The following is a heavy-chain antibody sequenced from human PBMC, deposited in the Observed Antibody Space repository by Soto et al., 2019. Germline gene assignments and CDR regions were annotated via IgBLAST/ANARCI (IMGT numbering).Heavy chain of an antibody. V-gene: IGHV1-8*01. CDR3: ATTYYFDY. Sequence: QVQLVQSGAEVKKPGASVKVSCKAPEHIFNAYDRNWVRRATGQGLEWMGWMNPFSGNVGYAQKFQGRVTMTSDTSTNTAYMELSSLRSEDTAVYYCATTYYFDYWGQGTLITVSS. CDR1: EHIFNAYD. CDR2: MNPFSGNV. J-gene: IGHJ4*02.